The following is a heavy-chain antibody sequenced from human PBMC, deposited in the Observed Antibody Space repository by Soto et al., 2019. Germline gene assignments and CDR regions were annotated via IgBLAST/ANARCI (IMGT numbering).Heavy chain of an antibody. J-gene: IGHJ6*02. CDR3: ARSLIAAAGRFSYSYYGMDF. V-gene: IGHV4-4*02. CDR1: GGSISSSNW. CDR2: IYHSGST. D-gene: IGHD6-13*01. Sequence: KASETLSLTCAVSGGSISSSNWWSWVRQPPGKGLEWIGEIYHSGSTNYNPSLKSRVTISVDKSKNQFSLKLSSVTAADTAVYYCARSLIAAAGRFSYSYYGMDFWDRGTRGTFSS.